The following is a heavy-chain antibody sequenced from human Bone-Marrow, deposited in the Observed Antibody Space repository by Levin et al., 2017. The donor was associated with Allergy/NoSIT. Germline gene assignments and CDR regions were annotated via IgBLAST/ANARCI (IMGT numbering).Heavy chain of an antibody. J-gene: IGHJ6*02. D-gene: IGHD3-22*01. CDR3: ARSYYYDSSGPNYYYYGMDV. CDR2: MNPNSGNT. V-gene: IGHV1-8*01. Sequence: ASVKVSCKASGYTFTSYDINWVRQATGQGLEWMGWMNPNSGNTGYAQKFQGRVTMTRNTSISTAYKELSSLRSEDTAVYYCARSYYYDSSGPNYYYYGMDVWGQGTTVTVSS. CDR1: GYTFTSYD.